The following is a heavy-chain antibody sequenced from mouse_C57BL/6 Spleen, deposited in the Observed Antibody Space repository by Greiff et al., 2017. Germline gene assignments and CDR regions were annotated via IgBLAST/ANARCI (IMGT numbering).Heavy chain of an antibody. CDR2: ISNLAYSI. CDR1: GFTFSDYG. J-gene: IGHJ4*01. D-gene: IGHD1-2*01. V-gene: IGHV5-15*01. CDR3: ARDGGAMDY. Sequence: EVKVVESGGGLVQPGGSLKLSCAASGFTFSDYGMAWVRQAPRKGPEWVAFISNLAYSIYYADTVTGRFTISRENAKNTLYLEMSSLRSEDTAMYYCARDGGAMDYWGQGTSVTVSS.